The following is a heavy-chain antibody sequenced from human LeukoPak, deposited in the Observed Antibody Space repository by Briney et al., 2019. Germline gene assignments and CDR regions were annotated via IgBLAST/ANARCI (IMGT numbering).Heavy chain of an antibody. V-gene: IGHV4-59*08. D-gene: IGHD1-26*01. J-gene: IGHJ4*02. Sequence: SETLSLTCTVSGGSISSYYWTWIRQPLGKGLEWIGYIYDSGTTNYNPSLKSRVTISEDTSKNQFSLKLSSVTAADTAVYYCARGRGVGATAYFDYLGQGTLVTVSS. CDR1: GGSISSYY. CDR2: IYDSGTT. CDR3: ARGRGVGATAYFDY.